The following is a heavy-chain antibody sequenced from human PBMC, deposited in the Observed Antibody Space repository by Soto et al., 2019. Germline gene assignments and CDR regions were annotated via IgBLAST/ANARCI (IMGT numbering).Heavy chain of an antibody. CDR1: GFSLSTRGVG. D-gene: IGHD3-16*01. CDR2: IYWDDDK. J-gene: IGHJ4*02. Sequence: QITMKESGPTLVKPTQTLTLTCTFSGFSLSTRGVGVGWIRQPPGKALEWLAIIYWDDDKRYSPSLKSRLTNTMEPSKNRVVLKMTKMDPVETATYYCAHKGGGDRILDYWGQGTLVTVSS. CDR3: AHKGGGDRILDY. V-gene: IGHV2-5*02.